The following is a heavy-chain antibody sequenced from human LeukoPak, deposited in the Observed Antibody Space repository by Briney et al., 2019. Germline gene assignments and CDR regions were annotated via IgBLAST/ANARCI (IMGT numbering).Heavy chain of an antibody. CDR2: ISSSGSTI. Sequence: GGSLRLSCAASGFTFSSYEMNWVRQAPGKGLEWVSYISSSGSTIYYAESVKGRFTISRDNAKNSLYLQMNSLRAEDTAVYYCAELGITMIGGVWGKGTTVTISS. CDR3: AELGITMIGGV. J-gene: IGHJ6*04. V-gene: IGHV3-48*03. D-gene: IGHD3-10*02. CDR1: GFTFSSYE.